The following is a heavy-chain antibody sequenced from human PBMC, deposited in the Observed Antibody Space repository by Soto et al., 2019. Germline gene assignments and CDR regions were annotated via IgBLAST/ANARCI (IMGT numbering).Heavy chain of an antibody. V-gene: IGHV4-31*03. CDR1: GGSISSGGYY. CDR3: ARAEWDHPFYYYYGMDV. CDR2: IYYSGST. D-gene: IGHD1-26*01. Sequence: QVQLQESGPGLVKPSQTLSLTCTVSGGSISSGGYYWSWIRQHPGKGLEWIGYIYYSGSTYYNPSLKSRVTISVDTSKNQFSLKLSSVTAADTAMYYWARAEWDHPFYYYYGMDVWGQGTTDTVSS. J-gene: IGHJ6*02.